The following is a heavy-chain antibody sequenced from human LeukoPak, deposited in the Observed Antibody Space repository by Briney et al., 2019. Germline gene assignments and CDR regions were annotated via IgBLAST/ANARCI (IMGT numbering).Heavy chain of an antibody. CDR3: AKDEGDYYDSSGYYPDAFDI. CDR2: ISGSGGST. Sequence: GGSLRLSCAASGFTFSSYGMSWVRQAPGKGLEWVSAISGSGGSTYYADSVKGRFTISRDNSKNTLYLQMNSLRAEDTAVYYCAKDEGDYYDSSGYYPDAFDIWGQGTMVTVSS. J-gene: IGHJ3*02. D-gene: IGHD3-22*01. V-gene: IGHV3-23*01. CDR1: GFTFSSYG.